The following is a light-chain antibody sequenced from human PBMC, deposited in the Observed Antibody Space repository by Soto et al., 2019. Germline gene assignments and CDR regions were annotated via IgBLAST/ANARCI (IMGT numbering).Light chain of an antibody. V-gene: IGKV1-27*01. J-gene: IGKJ5*01. CDR1: QGISNF. CDR2: AAS. CDR3: QKYSSVIT. Sequence: DIQMTQSPSSLSTSVGDRVTITCRASQGISNFLAWYQQKPGKVPKHLISAASTLQSGVPSRFSGSGSGTDFTLTITSLQHEDVATYYWQKYSSVITFGQGTRLEIK.